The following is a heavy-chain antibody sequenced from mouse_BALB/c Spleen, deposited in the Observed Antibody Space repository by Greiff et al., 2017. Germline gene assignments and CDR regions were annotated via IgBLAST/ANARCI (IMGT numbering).Heavy chain of an antibody. Sequence: EVKLVESGGGLVQPGGSLRLSCATSGFTFTDYYMSWVRQPPGKALEWLGFIRNKANGYTTEYSASVKGRFTISRDNSRGILYLQMNTLRAEDSATYYCAGDCNYDVYWYFDVWGAGTTVTVSS. CDR3: AGDCNYDVYWYFDV. V-gene: IGHV7-3*02. J-gene: IGHJ1*01. CDR2: IRNKANGYTT. D-gene: IGHD2-4*01. CDR1: GFTFTDYY.